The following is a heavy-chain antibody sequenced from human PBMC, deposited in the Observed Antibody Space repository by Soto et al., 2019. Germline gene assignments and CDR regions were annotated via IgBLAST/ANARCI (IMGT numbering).Heavy chain of an antibody. Sequence: SQTLSLTCAISGDSVSSNTASWNWIRQSPSRGLKWLGRTYFRSKWYNDYAASVKNRIIINPDTSNNQSSLQLNSVTPEDTAVYFCAKGDNLGPKTGYAFDPWGQGIMVTVSS. D-gene: IGHD5-12*01. V-gene: IGHV6-1*01. CDR3: AKGDNLGPKTGYAFDP. CDR2: TYFRSKWYN. J-gene: IGHJ5*02. CDR1: GDSVSSNTAS.